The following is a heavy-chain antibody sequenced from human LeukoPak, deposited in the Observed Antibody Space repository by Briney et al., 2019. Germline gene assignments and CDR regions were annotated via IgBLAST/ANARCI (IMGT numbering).Heavy chain of an antibody. Sequence: GGSLRLSCAASGFTFSTYSMNWVRQAPGKGLEWVSYISTSSSTIYYADSVKGRFTISRDDAKNSLYLQMNSLRAEDTAVYYGARDPPSGGFVSWGQGTLVTVSS. D-gene: IGHD3-16*01. CDR3: ARDPPSGGFVS. CDR1: GFTFSTYS. V-gene: IGHV3-48*01. J-gene: IGHJ4*02. CDR2: ISTSSSTI.